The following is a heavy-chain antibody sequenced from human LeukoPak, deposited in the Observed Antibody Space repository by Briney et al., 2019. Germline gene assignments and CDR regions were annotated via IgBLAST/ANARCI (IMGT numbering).Heavy chain of an antibody. J-gene: IGHJ4*02. D-gene: IGHD3-22*01. CDR2: IKRDGNEK. CDR3: ASGSDDSSGYYLDY. CDR1: GFTFSIYW. Sequence: GGSLRLSCEASGFTFSIYWMSWVRQAPGKGLEWPANIKRDGNEKFYVDSVKGRFTISRDNAKNSLYLQMNSLRAEDTAVYYCASGSDDSSGYYLDYWGQGTLVTVSS. V-gene: IGHV3-7*02.